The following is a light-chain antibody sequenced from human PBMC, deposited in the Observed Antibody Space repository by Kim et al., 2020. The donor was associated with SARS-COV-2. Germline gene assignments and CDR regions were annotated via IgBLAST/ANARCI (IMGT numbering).Light chain of an antibody. J-gene: IGLJ1*01. Sequence: SSELTQDPAVSVALGQTVRITCQGDSLRSYYASWYQKKPGQAPVLVIYGKNNRPSGIPDRFSGSSSGNTASLTITGAQAEDEADYYCNSRDSSGNPIFGT. CDR1: SLRSYY. V-gene: IGLV3-19*01. CDR3: NSRDSSGNPI. CDR2: GKN.